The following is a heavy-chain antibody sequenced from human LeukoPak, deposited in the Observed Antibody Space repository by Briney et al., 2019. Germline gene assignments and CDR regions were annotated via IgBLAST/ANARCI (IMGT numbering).Heavy chain of an antibody. CDR2: INPSGGST. D-gene: IGHD2-2*01. Sequence: ASVKVSCKASGYTFTSYYMHWVRQAPGQGLEWMGIINPSGGSTSYAQKFQGRVTMTRDTSTSTVYMELSSLRSEDTAVYYCARDVALVPAADWFDPWGQGTLVTVSS. V-gene: IGHV1-46*01. CDR3: ARDVALVPAADWFDP. CDR1: GYTFTSYY. J-gene: IGHJ5*02.